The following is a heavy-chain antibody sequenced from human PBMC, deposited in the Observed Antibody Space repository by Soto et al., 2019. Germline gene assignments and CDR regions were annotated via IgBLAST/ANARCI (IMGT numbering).Heavy chain of an antibody. V-gene: IGHV3-30*18. CDR1: GFTFSSYG. Sequence: PGGSLRLSCAASGFTFSSYGMHWVRQAPGKGLEWVAVISYDGSNKYYADSVKGRFTISRDNSKNTLYLQMNSLRAEDTAVYYCAKGVEMATITSIDYWGQGTLVTVSS. J-gene: IGHJ4*02. CDR2: ISYDGSNK. D-gene: IGHD5-12*01. CDR3: AKGVEMATITSIDY.